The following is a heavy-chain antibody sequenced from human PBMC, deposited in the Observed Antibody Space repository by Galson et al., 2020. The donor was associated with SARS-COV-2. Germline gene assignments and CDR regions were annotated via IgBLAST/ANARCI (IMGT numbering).Heavy chain of an antibody. Sequence: SETLSLTCSVSGDSISSSLYYWGWIRQPPGKGLEWIGSVFYTGNTYYNPSLKSRVTISVDTSKNQFSLKLTSVTAADTSVYYCARQGVSTIPYYYYYMDVWGKGTTVTISS. CDR1: GDSISSSLYY. CDR2: VFYTGNT. CDR3: ARQGVSTIPYYYYYMDV. D-gene: IGHD5-12*01. J-gene: IGHJ6*03. V-gene: IGHV4-39*01.